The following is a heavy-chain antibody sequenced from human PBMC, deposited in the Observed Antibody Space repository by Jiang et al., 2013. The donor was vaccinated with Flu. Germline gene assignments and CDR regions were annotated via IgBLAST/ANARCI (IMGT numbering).Heavy chain of an antibody. CDR2: IYTSGST. CDR1: GGSISSGSYY. CDR3: ARDREE. Sequence: GSGLVKPSQTLSLTCTVSGGSISSGSYYWSWIRQPAGKGLEWIGRIYTSGSTNYNPSLKSRVTISVDTSKNQFSLKLSSVTAADTAVYYCARDREEWGQGTLVTVSS. V-gene: IGHV4-61*02. J-gene: IGHJ4*02.